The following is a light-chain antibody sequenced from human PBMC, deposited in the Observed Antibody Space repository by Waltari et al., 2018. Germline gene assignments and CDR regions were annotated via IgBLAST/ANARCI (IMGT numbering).Light chain of an antibody. V-gene: IGLV3-19*01. CDR3: NSRDISGYLWV. CDR1: SLRTFY. Sequence: SSELTQDPAVSVALGQTVTITCQGDSLRTFYSSWFQHKPGQAPLLVIYAKDNRPSGIPDRFSGFSSGDTASLTITGAQAEDEADYYCNSRDISGYLWVFGGGTKLTVL. J-gene: IGLJ3*02. CDR2: AKD.